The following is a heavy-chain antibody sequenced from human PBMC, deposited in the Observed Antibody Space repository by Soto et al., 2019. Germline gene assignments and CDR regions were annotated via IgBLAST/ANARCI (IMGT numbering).Heavy chain of an antibody. J-gene: IGHJ5*02. Sequence: ASVEVSCKAPAETFTSYYIHWGRQAPGHGLEWMGIINPNGGSTRFAHTFQVRITMTTDTATITVYIELRSLRSEDTAVYYCARSSGGVFGMIIEGSHWSAPWGQGSLVTVSS. CDR1: AETFTSYY. CDR2: INPNGGST. CDR3: ARSSGGVFGMIIEGSHWSAP. D-gene: IGHD3-16*02. V-gene: IGHV1-46*01.